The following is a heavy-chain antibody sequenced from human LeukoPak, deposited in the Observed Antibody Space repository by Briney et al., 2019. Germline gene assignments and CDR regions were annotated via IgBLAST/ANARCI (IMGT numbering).Heavy chain of an antibody. V-gene: IGHV1-2*06. CDR1: GYTFTGYY. J-gene: IGHJ4*02. Sequence: GASVKVSCKASGYTFTGYYMHWVRQAPGQGLEWMGRINPNSGGTNYAQKFQGRVTMTRDTSISTAYMELSRLRSDDTAVYYCARVGEDIVVVPAASSSTFDYWGQGTLVTVSS. D-gene: IGHD2-2*01. CDR3: ARVGEDIVVVPAASSSTFDY. CDR2: INPNSGGT.